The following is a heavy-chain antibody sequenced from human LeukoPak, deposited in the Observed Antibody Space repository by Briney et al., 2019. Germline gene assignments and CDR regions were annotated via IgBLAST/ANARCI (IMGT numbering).Heavy chain of an antibody. D-gene: IGHD6-19*01. V-gene: IGHV3-9*01. CDR2: ISWNSGSI. Sequence: GGSLRLSCAASGVTFDDYAMHWGRQGPGKGLEWGSGISWNSGSIGYADSVTGRFTISRDNAKNSLYLQMNSLRAEDTALYYCAKDIGGVRPPRLVRAAWEVNFNAFDYWGQGTLVTVSS. CDR1: GVTFDDYA. J-gene: IGHJ4*02. CDR3: AKDIGGVRPPRLVRAAWEVNFNAFDY.